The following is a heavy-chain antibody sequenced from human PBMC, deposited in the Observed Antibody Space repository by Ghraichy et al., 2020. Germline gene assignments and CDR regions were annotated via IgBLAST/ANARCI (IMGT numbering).Heavy chain of an antibody. CDR2: IKPDGSEG. V-gene: IGHV3-7*01. J-gene: IGHJ4*02. D-gene: IGHD3-10*01. Sequence: GGSLRLSCALSGFSFGSYWMSWVRQAPGKGPEWVDIIKPDGSEGYYIDSVRGRFTISRDNAKNSLYLQMNSLRAEDTAVYYCARGSGRHGGDYWGQGTLVTVSS. CDR3: ARGSGRHGGDY. CDR1: GFSFGSYW.